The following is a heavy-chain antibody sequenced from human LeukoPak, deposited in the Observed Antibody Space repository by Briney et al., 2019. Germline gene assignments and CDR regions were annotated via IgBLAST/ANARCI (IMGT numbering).Heavy chain of an antibody. J-gene: IGHJ4*02. D-gene: IGHD5-18*01. V-gene: IGHV3-7*01. CDR2: IKQDGSEK. Sequence: PGGSLRLSCAASGFTFSSYWMSWVRQAPGKGLEWVANIKQDGSEKYYVDSVKGRFTISRDNAKNSLYLQMNSLRAEDTAVYYCATRYSYGYGSFDYWGQGILVTVSS. CDR3: ATRYSYGYGSFDY. CDR1: GFTFSSYW.